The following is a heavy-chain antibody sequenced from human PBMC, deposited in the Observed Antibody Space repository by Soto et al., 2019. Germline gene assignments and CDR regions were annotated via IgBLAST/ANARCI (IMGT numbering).Heavy chain of an antibody. J-gene: IGHJ4*02. CDR1: GGNISDYD. D-gene: IGHD2-8*02. CDR3: ARDKITGLFDY. CDR2: INHSGST. Sequence: SETQCLTCTVAGGNISDYDWSWIRQPPGTGLEWIGEINHSGSTNYNPSLKSRVTISVDTSKNQFSLKLTSVTAADTAVYYCARDKITGLFDYWGQGTLVTVSS. V-gene: IGHV4-34*01.